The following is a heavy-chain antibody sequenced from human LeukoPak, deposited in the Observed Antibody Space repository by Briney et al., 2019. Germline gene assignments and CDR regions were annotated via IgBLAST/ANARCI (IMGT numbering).Heavy chain of an antibody. Sequence: ASVKVSCKASGYTFTSYDINWVRQATGQGLEWMGWMNPNSGNTGYAQKFQGRVTITRNTSISTAYMELSSQRSEDTAVYYCARAPALIATRRYYYYMDVWGKGTTVTVSS. V-gene: IGHV1-8*03. CDR2: MNPNSGNT. CDR3: ARAPALIATRRYYYYMDV. D-gene: IGHD6-6*01. J-gene: IGHJ6*03. CDR1: GYTFTSYD.